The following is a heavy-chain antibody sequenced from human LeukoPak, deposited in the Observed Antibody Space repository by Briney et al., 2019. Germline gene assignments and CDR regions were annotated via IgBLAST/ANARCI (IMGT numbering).Heavy chain of an antibody. CDR1: GGSISSSSNY. J-gene: IGHJ4*02. V-gene: IGHV4-39*07. CDR2: IYYSGST. CDR3: VATNPPGVKSGYFDY. D-gene: IGHD3-10*01. Sequence: SETLSLTCTVSGGSISSSSNYWGWIRQPPGKGLEWIGSIYYSGSTYYNPSLKSRVTISIDTSKNQFSLKLSSVTAADTAVYYCVATNPPGVKSGYFDYWGQGTLVTVSS.